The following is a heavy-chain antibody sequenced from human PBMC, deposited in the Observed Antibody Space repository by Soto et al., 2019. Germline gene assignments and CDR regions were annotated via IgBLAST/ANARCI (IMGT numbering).Heavy chain of an antibody. CDR3: VSLNGIAMTAG. Sequence: ASVKVSCKASGYTFTAYFMHWVRQAPGLGLEWMGWINPNSDGTNYAQKFRDRVTMTRDTSISTVYMELSRLRSDDTAVYYCVSLNGIAMTAGWGQGTLVTVSS. D-gene: IGHD6-19*01. CDR1: GYTFTAYF. V-gene: IGHV1-2*02. CDR2: INPNSDGT. J-gene: IGHJ4*02.